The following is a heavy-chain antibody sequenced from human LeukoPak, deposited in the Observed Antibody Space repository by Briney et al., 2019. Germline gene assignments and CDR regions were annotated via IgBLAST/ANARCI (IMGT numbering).Heavy chain of an antibody. CDR2: XPIFGTA. CDR3: ARAPSGAGSAYNEGYFDY. D-gene: IGHD3-3*01. V-gene: IGHV1-69*01. J-gene: IGHJ4*02. Sequence: XPIFGTANYAQKFQGRGTITADESTSRAYMELSSLRSEDTAVYYCARAPSGAGSAYNEGYFDYWGQGTLVTVSS.